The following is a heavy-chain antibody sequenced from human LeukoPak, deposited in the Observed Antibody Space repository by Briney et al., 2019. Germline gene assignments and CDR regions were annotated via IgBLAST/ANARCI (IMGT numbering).Heavy chain of an antibody. CDR1: GFTFSSYA. D-gene: IGHD6-13*01. V-gene: IGHV3-23*01. J-gene: IGHJ6*02. Sequence: RAGGSLRLSCAASGFTFSSYAMSWVRQAPGKGLEWVSAISGSGGSTYYADSVKGRFTISRDNSKNTLYLQMNSLRAEDTAVYYCATEGGYSSGWYYYYYYGMDVWGQGTTVTVSS. CDR2: ISGSGGST. CDR3: ATEGGYSSGWYYYYYYGMDV.